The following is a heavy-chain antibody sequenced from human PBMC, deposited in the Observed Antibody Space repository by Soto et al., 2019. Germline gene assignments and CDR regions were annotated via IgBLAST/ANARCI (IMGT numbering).Heavy chain of an antibody. Sequence: PSETLSLTCAVYGGSFSGYYWSWIRQPPGKGLEWIGEINHSGSTNYNPSLKSRVTISVDTSKNQFSLKLSSVTAADTAVYYCAREGGALLWFGEPCFDYWGLGTLVTVSS. V-gene: IGHV4-34*01. CDR3: AREGGALLWFGEPCFDY. CDR2: INHSGST. D-gene: IGHD3-10*01. CDR1: GGSFSGYY. J-gene: IGHJ4*02.